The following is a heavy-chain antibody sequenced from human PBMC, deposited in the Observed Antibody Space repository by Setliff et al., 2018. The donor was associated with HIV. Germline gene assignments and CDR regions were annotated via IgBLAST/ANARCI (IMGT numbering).Heavy chain of an antibody. CDR3: ARGALSLTMTKLLSFFPF. D-gene: IGHD3-22*01. Sequence: LSLTCAVYGGSFSGYYWNWIRQTPGKGLEWIGEINHSGNTNHNPSLKSRLTISIDRSKNHFSLNLRSVTAADTAVYYCARGALSLTMTKLLSFFPFWGQGTLVTVSS. CDR1: GGSFSGYY. J-gene: IGHJ4*02. CDR2: INHSGNT. V-gene: IGHV4-34*01.